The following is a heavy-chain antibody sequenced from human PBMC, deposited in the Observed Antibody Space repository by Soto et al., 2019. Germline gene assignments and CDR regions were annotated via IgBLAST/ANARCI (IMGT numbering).Heavy chain of an antibody. CDR3: AREGPGGSTVAFDI. CDR1: GFTFSSYG. Sequence: QVQLVESGGGVVQPGRSLRLSCAASGFTFSSYGMHWVRQAPGKGLEWVAVIWYDGSNKYYADSVKGRFTISRDNSKNTLYLQMKSMRAEDTAVYYCAREGPGGSTVAFDIWGQGTMVTVSS. CDR2: IWYDGSNK. D-gene: IGHD3-16*01. V-gene: IGHV3-33*01. J-gene: IGHJ3*02.